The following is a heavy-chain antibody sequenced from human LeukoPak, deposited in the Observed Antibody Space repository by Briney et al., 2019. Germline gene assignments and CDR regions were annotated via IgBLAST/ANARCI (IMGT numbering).Heavy chain of an antibody. CDR1: GHTLTELS. J-gene: IGHJ4*02. Sequence: ASVKVSCRVSGHTLTELSMHWVRQAPGKGLEWMGGFDPENGETIYAQKFQGRVTMTEDTSTDTVYMELSSLRSEDTAVYYCATGGSRVQLWILAGWYYFDNWGQGTLVTVSS. D-gene: IGHD5-18*01. CDR3: ATGGSRVQLWILAGWYYFDN. V-gene: IGHV1-24*01. CDR2: FDPENGET.